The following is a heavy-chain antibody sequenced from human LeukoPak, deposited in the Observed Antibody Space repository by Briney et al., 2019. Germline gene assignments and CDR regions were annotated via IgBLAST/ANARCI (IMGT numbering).Heavy chain of an antibody. CDR2: IKQDGTG. Sequence: RGSLRLSCAASGFTSSNYWMSWVRQAPAKGLEWVANIKQDGTGYYVDSVKGRFTISRDNAKNSLYLQMNSLRVEDTAVYYCVRIGSRDGYTVDYWGQGTQVTVSS. J-gene: IGHJ4*02. V-gene: IGHV3-7*01. CDR3: VRIGSRDGYTVDY. D-gene: IGHD5-24*01. CDR1: GFTSSNYW.